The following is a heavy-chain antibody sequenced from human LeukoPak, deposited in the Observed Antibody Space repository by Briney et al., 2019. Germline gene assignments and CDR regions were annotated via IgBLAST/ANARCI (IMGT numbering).Heavy chain of an antibody. CDR2: ISSSGSTI. CDR1: GFTFSDYY. Sequence: GGSLRLSCAASGFTFSDYYMSWIRQAPGKGLEWVSYISSSGSTIYYADSVKGRFTISRDNAKNSLYLQMNSLRAEDTAVYYCASVVVAAAHYFDYWGQGTLITVSS. V-gene: IGHV3-11*01. CDR3: ASVVVAAAHYFDY. J-gene: IGHJ4*02. D-gene: IGHD2-15*01.